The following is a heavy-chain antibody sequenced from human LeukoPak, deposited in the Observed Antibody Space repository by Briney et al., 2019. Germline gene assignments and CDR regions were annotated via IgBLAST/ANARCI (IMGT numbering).Heavy chain of an antibody. CDR1: GYTLTELS. V-gene: IGHV1-2*02. Sequence: ASVKVSCKVSGYTLTELSMHWVRQAPGKGLEWMGWINPNSGGTNYAQKFQGRVTMTRDTSISTAYMELSRLRSDDTAVYYCARDPAFSSWFDPWGQGTLVTVSS. CDR2: INPNSGGT. J-gene: IGHJ5*02. CDR3: ARDPAFSSWFDP.